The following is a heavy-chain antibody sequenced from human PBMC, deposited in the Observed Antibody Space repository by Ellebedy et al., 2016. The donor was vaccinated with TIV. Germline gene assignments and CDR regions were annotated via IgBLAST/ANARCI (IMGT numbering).Heavy chain of an antibody. D-gene: IGHD1-26*01. Sequence: GGSLRLSCAASGFSFRSYWMSWVRQAPGKGLEWVANMRDEGSEKYYVESVRGRFTISRDNAKNSLYLQMNSLRAEDTAVYYCATDGSYGDYLSPTHAFEIWGQGTMLIVSS. J-gene: IGHJ3*02. CDR3: ATDGSYGDYLSPTHAFEI. CDR1: GFSFRSYW. CDR2: MRDEGSEK. V-gene: IGHV3-7*01.